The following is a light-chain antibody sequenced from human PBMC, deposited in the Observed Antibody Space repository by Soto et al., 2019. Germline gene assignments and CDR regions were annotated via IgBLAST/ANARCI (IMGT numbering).Light chain of an antibody. CDR3: QQYGSFST. J-gene: IGKJ1*01. CDR2: GAS. Sequence: EIVLTQSPGTPSLSPGERATLSCRASQSVSSSYLAWYQQKPGQAPRLLIYGASSRATGIPDRFSGSGSGTDFTLTISRLEPEDFAVYYCQQYGSFSTFGQGTKVEIK. CDR1: QSVSSSY. V-gene: IGKV3-20*01.